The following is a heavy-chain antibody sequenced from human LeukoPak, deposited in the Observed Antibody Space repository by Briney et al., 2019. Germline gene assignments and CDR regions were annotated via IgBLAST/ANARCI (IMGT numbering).Heavy chain of an antibody. CDR1: GGSISSHY. CDR3: ARRIAAAGTAGWFDP. CDR2: IYYSGST. V-gene: IGHV4-59*11. D-gene: IGHD6-13*01. Sequence: SETLSLTCTVSGGSISSHYWSWIRQPPGKGLGWIGYIYYSGSTNYNPSLKSRVTISVDTSKNQFSLKLSSVTAADTAVYYCARRIAAAGTAGWFDPWGQGTLVTVSS. J-gene: IGHJ5*02.